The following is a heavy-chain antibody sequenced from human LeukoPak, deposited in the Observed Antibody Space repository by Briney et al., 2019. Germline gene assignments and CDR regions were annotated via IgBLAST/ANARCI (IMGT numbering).Heavy chain of an antibody. V-gene: IGHV4-4*02. CDR2: IYHSGST. J-gene: IGHJ4*02. CDR3: ARRYYYDSSGYSAFDY. D-gene: IGHD3-22*01. Sequence: SETLSLTCAVSGGSISSSNWWSWVRQPPGKGLEWIGEIYHSGSTNYNPSLKSRVTISVDKSKNQFSLKLSSVTAADTAVYYCARRYYYDSSGYSAFDYLGQGTLVTVSS. CDR1: GGSISSSNW.